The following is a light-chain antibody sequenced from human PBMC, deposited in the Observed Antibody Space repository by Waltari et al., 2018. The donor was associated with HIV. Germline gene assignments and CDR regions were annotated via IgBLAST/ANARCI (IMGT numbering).Light chain of an antibody. Sequence: EIVMTQSPATLSVSPGERAILSCRASQSVIRNLAWYQQKPGQAPRLLIYDASNRATGIPARFSGSGSGTDFTLTISSLEPEDFAVYYCQQRSNWRVTFGGGTKVEIK. V-gene: IGKV3-11*01. CDR1: QSVIRN. CDR3: QQRSNWRVT. J-gene: IGKJ4*01. CDR2: DAS.